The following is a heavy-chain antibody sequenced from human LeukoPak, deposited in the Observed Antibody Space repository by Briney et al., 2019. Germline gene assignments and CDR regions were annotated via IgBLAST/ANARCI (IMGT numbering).Heavy chain of an antibody. J-gene: IGHJ3*02. V-gene: IGHV3-23*01. D-gene: IGHD3-3*01. CDR2: ISGSGGST. CDR1: GFTFSSYA. Sequence: PGGSLRLSCAASGFTFSSYAMSWVRQATGKGLEWVSAISGSGGSTYYADSVKGRFTISRDNSKNTLYLQMNSLRAEDTAVYYCAKSRITIFGVVTLDAFDIWGQGTMVTVSS. CDR3: AKSRITIFGVVTLDAFDI.